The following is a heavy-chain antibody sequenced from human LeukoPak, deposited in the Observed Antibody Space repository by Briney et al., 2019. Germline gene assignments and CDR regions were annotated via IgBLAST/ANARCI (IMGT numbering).Heavy chain of an antibody. CDR3: ARDFGLTGKVDY. V-gene: IGHV3-64*01. J-gene: IGHJ4*02. D-gene: IGHD1-20*01. CDR1: GFTFSRYA. Sequence: GGSLRLSCAASGFTFSRYAMHWVRQAPGKGLESVSAISSNGGSTYYANSVKGRFTISGDNSKNTLYLQMGSLRAEDLAVYYCARDFGLTGKVDYWGQGTLVTVSS. CDR2: ISSNGGST.